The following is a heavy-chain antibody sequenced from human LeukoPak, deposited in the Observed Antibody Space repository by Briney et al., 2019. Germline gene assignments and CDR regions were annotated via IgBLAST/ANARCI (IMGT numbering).Heavy chain of an antibody. Sequence: GASVKVSCKASGYTFTSYGISWVRQAPGQGLEWMGWISAYNGNTNYAQKLQGRVTMTTDTSTSTAYMELRSLRSDDTAVYYCARVRYCSSTSCPTPDYWGQGTLVTVSS. CDR2: ISAYNGNT. V-gene: IGHV1-18*01. CDR1: GYTFTSYG. CDR3: ARVRYCSSTSCPTPDY. D-gene: IGHD2-2*01. J-gene: IGHJ4*02.